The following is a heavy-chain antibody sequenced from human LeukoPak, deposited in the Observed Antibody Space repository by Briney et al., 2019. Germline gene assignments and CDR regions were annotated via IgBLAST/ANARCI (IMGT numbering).Heavy chain of an antibody. D-gene: IGHD2-21*01. CDR1: GYTFTSYD. CDR3: ARVAGNCGGDCYRLLY. J-gene: IGHJ4*02. CDR2: MKPNSGNT. V-gene: IGHV1-8*01. Sequence: ASVKVSCKASGYTFTSYDINWVRQATGQGREWLGWMKPNSGNTGYAQKFQGRVTMTRNTSISTAYMELSNLRSEDTAVYYCARVAGNCGGDCYRLLYWGQGTLVTVSS.